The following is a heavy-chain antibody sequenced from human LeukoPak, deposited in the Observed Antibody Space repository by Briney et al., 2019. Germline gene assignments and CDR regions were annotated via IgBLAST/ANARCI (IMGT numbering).Heavy chain of an antibody. Sequence: PSETLSLTCTVSGGSISSYYWSWIRQPPGKGLEWIGYIYYSGSTYYNPSLKSRVTISVDTSKNQFSLKLSSVTAADTAVYYCARVRYYDSSGYSKSFDYWGQGTLVTISS. V-gene: IGHV4-59*12. CDR2: IYYSGST. J-gene: IGHJ4*02. CDR1: GGSISSYY. CDR3: ARVRYYDSSGYSKSFDY. D-gene: IGHD3-22*01.